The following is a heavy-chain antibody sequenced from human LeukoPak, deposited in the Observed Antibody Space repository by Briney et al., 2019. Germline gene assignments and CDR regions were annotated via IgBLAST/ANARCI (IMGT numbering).Heavy chain of an antibody. Sequence: PSETLSLTCTVSGGSISSYYWSWIRQPARKGLEWIGRIYTSGSTNYNPSLKSRVTMSVDTSKNQFSLKLSSVTAADTAVYYCARDRLNIVLMVYATDYYGMDVWGQGTTVTVSS. J-gene: IGHJ6*02. CDR3: ARDRLNIVLMVYATDYYGMDV. V-gene: IGHV4-4*07. CDR2: IYTSGST. D-gene: IGHD2-8*01. CDR1: GGSISSYY.